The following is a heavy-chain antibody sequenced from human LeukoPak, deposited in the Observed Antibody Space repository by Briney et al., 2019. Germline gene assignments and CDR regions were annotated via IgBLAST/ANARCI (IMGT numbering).Heavy chain of an antibody. CDR1: GFTFSSYW. J-gene: IGHJ4*02. D-gene: IGHD3-22*01. V-gene: IGHV3-7*01. Sequence: GGSLRLSCAASGFTFSSYWMSWVRQAPGKGLEWVANIKQDESEKYYVDSVKGRFTISRDNAKNSLYLQMNSLRAEDTAVYYCARDAYDTSGYYPKFDYWGQGTLVTVSS. CDR2: IKQDESEK. CDR3: ARDAYDTSGYYPKFDY.